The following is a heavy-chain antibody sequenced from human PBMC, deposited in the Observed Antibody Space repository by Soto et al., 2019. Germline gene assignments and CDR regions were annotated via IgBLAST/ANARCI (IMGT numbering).Heavy chain of an antibody. CDR3: ARGAPYYDFWSGYSELHYFDY. CDR2: IYYSGST. V-gene: IGHV4-31*03. J-gene: IGHJ4*02. Sequence: SETLSLTCTVSGGSISSGGYYWSWIRQHPGKGLEWIGYIYYSGSTYYNPSLKSRVTISVDTSKNQFSLKLSSVTAADTAVYYCARGAPYYDFWSGYSELHYFDYWGQGTLVTVSS. D-gene: IGHD3-3*01. CDR1: GGSISSGGYY.